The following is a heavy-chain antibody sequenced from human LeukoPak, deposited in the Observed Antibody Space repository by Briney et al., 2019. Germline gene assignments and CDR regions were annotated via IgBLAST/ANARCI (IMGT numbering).Heavy chain of an antibody. CDR2: IYSGGST. D-gene: IGHD5-12*01. V-gene: IGHV3-66*02. CDR1: GFTFSSYE. Sequence: GGSLRLSCAASGFTFSSYEMNWVRQAPGKGLEWVSVIYSGGSTYYADSVKGRFTISRDNSKNTLYLQMNSLRAEDTAVYYCARTYDSGDYWGQGTLVTVSS. J-gene: IGHJ4*02. CDR3: ARTYDSGDY.